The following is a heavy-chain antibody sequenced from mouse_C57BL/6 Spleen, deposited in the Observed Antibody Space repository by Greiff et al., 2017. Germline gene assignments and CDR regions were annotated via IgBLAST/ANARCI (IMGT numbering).Heavy chain of an antibody. CDR3: ARPYGYYFDY. CDR2: ISRGGSYT. Sequence: EVHLVESGGDLVKPGGSLKLSCAASGFTFSSYGMPWVRQTPDKGLEWVATISRGGSYTYYPDSVKGRFTITRDNAKNTLYLQMSSLKSEDTAMYYCARPYGYYFDYWGQGTTLTVSS. J-gene: IGHJ2*01. D-gene: IGHD2-2*01. V-gene: IGHV5-6*01. CDR1: GFTFSSYG.